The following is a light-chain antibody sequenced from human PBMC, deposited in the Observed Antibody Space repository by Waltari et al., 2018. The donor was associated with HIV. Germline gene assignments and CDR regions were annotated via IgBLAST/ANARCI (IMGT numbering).Light chain of an antibody. CDR2: RNN. Sequence: QSVLTQPPSMSGTPGPTVTISCSGGRSNLGSIYVFWYQHLPGAAPKLLIYRNNQRASGVPARFLCAKPGTSASLAISGLRSEDEAEYYCAAWDDSLSGHLIFGGGTKLTV. CDR1: RSNLGSIY. CDR3: AAWDDSLSGHLI. J-gene: IGLJ2*01. V-gene: IGLV1-47*01.